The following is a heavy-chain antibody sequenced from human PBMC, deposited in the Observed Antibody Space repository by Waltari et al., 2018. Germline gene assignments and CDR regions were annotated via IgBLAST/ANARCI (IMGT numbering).Heavy chain of an antibody. D-gene: IGHD6-6*01. J-gene: IGHJ5*02. V-gene: IGHV4-39*01. CDR1: SVSISSGAYY. Sequence: QLHLQESGPELVKPSETLYLTCTVSSVSISSGAYYWGWIRQPAGKGPGGIGNIYYSGRTYSNPSLESRVAISVDTARNQFFLSLTSVTAADAAVYYCARAECSTSSCFFVSGFDPWGQGIHVTVSS. CDR2: IYYSGRT. CDR3: ARAECSTSSCFFVSGFDP.